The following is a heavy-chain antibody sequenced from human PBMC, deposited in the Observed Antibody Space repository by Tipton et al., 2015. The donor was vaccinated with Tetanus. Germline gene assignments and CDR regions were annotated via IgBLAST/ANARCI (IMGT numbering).Heavy chain of an antibody. CDR3: ARGTYYTNTFPFDY. J-gene: IGHJ4*02. Sequence: SLRLSCAASGFTFSNYAMSWVRQAPGKGLEWVSVIYSGSTRTFYVDSMGGRFTVSRDDSKNILYLQMNSLNTDDTAVYYCARGTYYTNTFPFDYWGQGTLVTVSS. D-gene: IGHD3-10*01. CDR2: IYSGSTRT. CDR1: GFTFSNYA. V-gene: IGHV3-23*03.